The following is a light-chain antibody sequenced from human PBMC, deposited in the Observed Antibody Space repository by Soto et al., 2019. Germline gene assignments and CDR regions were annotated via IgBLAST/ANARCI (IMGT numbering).Light chain of an antibody. CDR2: GAS. CDR3: QQYYNWPPWT. J-gene: IGKJ1*01. CDR1: RSVSSN. Sequence: EIVLTQSPATLSVSPGERATLSCRASRSVSSNLAWYQQKPGQAPRLLIYGASTRATGIPARFSGSGSGTEFTLTISSLQSEDYAVYSCQQYYNWPPWTFCQGTKVEIK. V-gene: IGKV3-15*01.